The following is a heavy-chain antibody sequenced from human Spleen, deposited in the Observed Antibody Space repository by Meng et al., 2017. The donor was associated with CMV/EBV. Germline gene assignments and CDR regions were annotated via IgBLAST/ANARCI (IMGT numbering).Heavy chain of an antibody. D-gene: IGHD2-21*01. CDR1: GFRFSSNG. CDR3: AKDRGDWKYGMDV. Sequence: GGFLRLSCAASGFRFSSNGMHWVRQAPGKGLKWVAVIWHDGSNKYYEDSVKGRFTISRDNSKNTLYLQMNSLRAEDTAVYYCAKDRGDWKYGMDVWGQGTTVTVSS. V-gene: IGHV3-33*06. CDR2: IWHDGSNK. J-gene: IGHJ6*02.